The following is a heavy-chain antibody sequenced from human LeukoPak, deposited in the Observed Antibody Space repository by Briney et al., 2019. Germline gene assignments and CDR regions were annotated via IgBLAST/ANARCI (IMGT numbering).Heavy chain of an antibody. CDR3: AISGGYWAWAH. V-gene: IGHV3-23*01. J-gene: IGHJ4*02. CDR2: ISGSAST. D-gene: IGHD1-26*01. CDR1: GFTFSSYA. Sequence: PGGSLRLSCAASGFTFSSYAMSWVRQAPGRGLEWVSGISGSASTYYADSVKGRFTISRDSSKNTLYLQMSSLRAEDTAVYYCAISGGYWAWAHWGQGTLVTVSS.